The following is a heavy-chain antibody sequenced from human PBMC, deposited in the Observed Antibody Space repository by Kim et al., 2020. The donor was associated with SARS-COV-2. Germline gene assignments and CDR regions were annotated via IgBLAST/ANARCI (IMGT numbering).Heavy chain of an antibody. Sequence: SETLSHTCTVSGGSISSYYWSWIRQPPGKGLEWIGYIYNSGSTNYNPSLKSRVTISVDTSKNQFSLKLSSVTAADTAVYYCARRYCSGGSCYGPSNFDYWGQGSLVTVSS. CDR3: ARRYCSGGSCYGPSNFDY. V-gene: IGHV4-59*08. J-gene: IGHJ4*02. D-gene: IGHD2-15*01. CDR1: GGSISSYY. CDR2: IYNSGST.